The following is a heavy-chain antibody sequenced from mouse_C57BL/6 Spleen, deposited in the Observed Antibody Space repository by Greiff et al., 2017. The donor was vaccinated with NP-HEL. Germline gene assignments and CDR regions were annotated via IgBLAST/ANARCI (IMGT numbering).Heavy chain of an antibody. D-gene: IGHD1-1*01. Sequence: VQLQQPGAELVKPGASVKLSCKASGYTFTSYWMQWVKQRPGQGLEWIGEIDPSDSYTNYNQKFKGKATLTVDTSSSTAYMQLSSLTSEDSAVYYCASLLRYGYWGQGTTLTVSS. J-gene: IGHJ2*01. CDR3: ASLLRYGY. V-gene: IGHV1-50*01. CDR1: GYTFTSYW. CDR2: IDPSDSYT.